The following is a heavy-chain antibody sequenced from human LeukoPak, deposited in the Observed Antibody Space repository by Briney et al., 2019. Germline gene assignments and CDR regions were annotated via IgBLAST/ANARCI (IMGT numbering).Heavy chain of an antibody. CDR3: ARVDDGSGKNWFDP. CDR2: ISGDRSRI. J-gene: IGHJ5*02. Sequence: SGGSLRLSCAASGFTFSSYWMHWVRQVPGKGLVWVSRISGDRSRINYADSVKGRFIISRDNAKNTLFLEMNSLRAEDTAVYYCARVDDGSGKNWFDPWGQGTLVTVSS. CDR1: GFTFSSYW. D-gene: IGHD3-22*01. V-gene: IGHV3-74*01.